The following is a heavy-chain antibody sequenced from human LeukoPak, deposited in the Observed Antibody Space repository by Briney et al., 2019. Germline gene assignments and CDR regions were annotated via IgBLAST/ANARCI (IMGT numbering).Heavy chain of an antibody. CDR2: INHSGGT. D-gene: IGHD6-6*01. J-gene: IGHJ6*03. V-gene: IGHV4-34*01. CDR1: GGSFSGYS. CDR3: AREVGYSSSSVAYYYYYYMDV. Sequence: PSETLSLTCAVYGGSFSGYSWNWIRQPPVKGLEWIGEINHSGGTNYNPSLKSRVTISVDTSKNQFSLKLSSVTAADTAVYYCAREVGYSSSSVAYYYYYYMDVWGKGTTVTVSS.